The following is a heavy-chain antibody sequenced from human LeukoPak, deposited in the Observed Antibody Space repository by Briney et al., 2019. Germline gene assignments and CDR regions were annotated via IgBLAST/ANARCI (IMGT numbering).Heavy chain of an antibody. J-gene: IGHJ1*01. CDR3: ARITQGVAAAGTDLKYFQH. Sequence: SETLSLTCTVSGGSISSSSYYWSWIRQPPGKGLEWIGYIYYSGSTYYNPSLKSRVTISVDTSKNQFSLKLSSVTAADTAVYYCARITQGVAAAGTDLKYFQHWGQGTLVTVSS. CDR1: GGSISSSSYY. V-gene: IGHV4-39*07. CDR2: IYYSGST. D-gene: IGHD6-13*01.